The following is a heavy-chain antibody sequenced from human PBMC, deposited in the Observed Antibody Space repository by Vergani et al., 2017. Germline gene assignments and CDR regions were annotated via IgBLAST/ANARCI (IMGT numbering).Heavy chain of an antibody. J-gene: IGHJ4*02. D-gene: IGHD3-9*01. Sequence: QVQVVQSGAEVKKSGASVKVSCKTSGYTFSNYYMHLVRQAPGQGLEWMGIINPSGGHTNYAQKFQGRVTMTRDTSPSTVYMELSNLRSEDTAIYYCAIGDYGMLTGYRDWGQGTLITVSA. CDR3: AIGDYGMLTGYRD. CDR2: INPSGGHT. V-gene: IGHV1-46*03. CDR1: GYTFSNYY.